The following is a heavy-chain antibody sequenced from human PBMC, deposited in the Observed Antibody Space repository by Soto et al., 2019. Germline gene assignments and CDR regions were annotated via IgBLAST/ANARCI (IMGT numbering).Heavy chain of an antibody. CDR2: ISSSSSYI. Sequence: EVQLVESGGGLVKPGGSLRLSCAASGFIFSNYNMNWVRQAPGKGLEWVSSISSSSSYIYYADSVKGRFTISRDNAKDALFLEMNSLRAEDTAVYVFARVGANTVDGMDYWGQGTLFTVSS. CDR1: GFIFSNYN. V-gene: IGHV3-21*06. D-gene: IGHD6-19*01. CDR3: ARVGANTVDGMDY. J-gene: IGHJ4*02.